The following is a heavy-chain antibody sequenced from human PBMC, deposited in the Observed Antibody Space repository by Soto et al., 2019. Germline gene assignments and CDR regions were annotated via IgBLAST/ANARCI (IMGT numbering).Heavy chain of an antibody. CDR1: GFTLSNDW. V-gene: IGHV3-7*01. CDR2: INKDGSQT. CDR3: VKEIAAAQ. J-gene: IGHJ4*02. D-gene: IGHD6-25*01. Sequence: EVQLVESGGALVQPGGSLRLTCATSGFTLSNDWMTWVRQAPGKGLQWVANINKDGSQTSFVDSVKGRFTIFRDNAKSSLYLQMNSLRGEDTAKYYCVKEIAAAQWGQGTLVTVSS.